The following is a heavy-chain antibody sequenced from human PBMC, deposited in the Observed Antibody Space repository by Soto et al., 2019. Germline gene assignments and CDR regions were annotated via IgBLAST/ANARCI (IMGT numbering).Heavy chain of an antibody. CDR2: INFSGDST. J-gene: IGHJ4*02. D-gene: IGHD1-26*01. CDR1: GFTFSDYY. CDR3: ARGAGGTDFDY. Sequence: GGSLRLSCAASGFTFSDYYMSWIRQAPGKGLEWVSSINFSGDSTYYADSVKGRFTMSRDNSKKGVYLQMHSLRAEDTAVYYCARGAGGTDFDYWGQGTLVTVSS. V-gene: IGHV3-23*01.